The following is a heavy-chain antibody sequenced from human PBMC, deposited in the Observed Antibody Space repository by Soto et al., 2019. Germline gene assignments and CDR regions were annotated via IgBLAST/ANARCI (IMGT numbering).Heavy chain of an antibody. CDR3: AREFCSGGTCYSDFDY. CDR1: GGSISSYY. V-gene: IGHV4-4*07. Sequence: PSETLSLTCTVSGGSISSYYWSWIRQPAGKGLEWIGRIYTSGSTNYNPSLKSRVTMSVDTSKNQFSLKLSSVTAADTAIYYCAREFCSGGTCYSDFDYWGQGTLVTVSS. D-gene: IGHD2-15*01. CDR2: IYTSGST. J-gene: IGHJ4*02.